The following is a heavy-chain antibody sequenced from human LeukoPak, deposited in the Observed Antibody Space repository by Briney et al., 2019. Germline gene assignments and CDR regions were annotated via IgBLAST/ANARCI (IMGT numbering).Heavy chain of an antibody. Sequence: SVKVSCKASGGTFSSYAISWVRQASGQGLEWMGGIIPIFGTANYAQKFQGRVTITADKSTSTAYMELSSLRSEDTAVYYCARDPRGGYFDYWGQGTLVTVSS. CDR1: GGTFSSYA. CDR2: IIPIFGTA. CDR3: ARDPRGGYFDY. V-gene: IGHV1-69*06. D-gene: IGHD2-15*01. J-gene: IGHJ4*02.